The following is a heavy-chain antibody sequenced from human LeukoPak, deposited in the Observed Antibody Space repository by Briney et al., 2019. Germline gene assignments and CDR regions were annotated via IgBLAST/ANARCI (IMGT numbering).Heavy chain of an antibody. CDR3: AIWYCSGGRCYSNARTFDY. D-gene: IGHD2-15*01. CDR1: GYTFTSYY. Sequence: ASVKVSCKASGYTFTSYYMHWVREAPGQGLEWMGWINTNTGNPTYAQGLTGRVVFSLDTSVSTAYLQISSLKSEDTAVYYCAIWYCSGGRCYSNARTFDYWGQGTRVTVSS. J-gene: IGHJ4*02. CDR2: INTNTGNP. V-gene: IGHV7-4-1*02.